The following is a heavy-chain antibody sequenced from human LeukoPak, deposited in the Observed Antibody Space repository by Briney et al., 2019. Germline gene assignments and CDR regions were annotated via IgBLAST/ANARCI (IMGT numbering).Heavy chain of an antibody. Sequence: SETLSLTCTVSGGSISSYYWSWIRQPPGKGLEWIGYIYYSGSTNYNPSFKSRVTISVDTSKNQFSLKLSSVTAADTAVYYCARGMWVMTTVVTPREHAFDIWGQGTMVTVSS. CDR2: IYYSGST. D-gene: IGHD4-23*01. V-gene: IGHV4-59*08. CDR1: GGSISSYY. CDR3: ARGMWVMTTVVTPREHAFDI. J-gene: IGHJ3*02.